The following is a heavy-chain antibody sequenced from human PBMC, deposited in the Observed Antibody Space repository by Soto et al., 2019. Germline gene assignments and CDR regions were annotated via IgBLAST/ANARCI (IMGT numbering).Heavy chain of an antibody. CDR1: GVSLTSGNW. CDR2: IFHDGTA. V-gene: IGHV4-4*02. CDR3: ARLVYDTRLNYMYFDF. D-gene: IGHD3-10*01. Sequence: QVKLQESGPGLATPSGTLSLTCAVSGVSLTSGNWWTWVRQSPQRGLEYIGEIFHDGTANYYPSFERRVAMSVDTSRNQFSLKLTSVTAADTAVYFCARLVYDTRLNYMYFDFWGPGTLVPVSS. J-gene: IGHJ4*02.